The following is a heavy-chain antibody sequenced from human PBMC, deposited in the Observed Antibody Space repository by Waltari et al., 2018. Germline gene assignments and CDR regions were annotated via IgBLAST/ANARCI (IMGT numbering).Heavy chain of an antibody. Sequence: QLQLQESGPGLVTPSGSLSHICAVSGDSMSNNWWSWVRQSPGKGLEWIGKVLGSGRTNYNPSFASRGTISLDTSTYQFALKMTSATAADTALYYCARDRGRGLYLDTWGPGTLVTVSP. D-gene: IGHD2-15*01. V-gene: IGHV4-4*02. CDR2: VLGSGRT. J-gene: IGHJ4*02. CDR3: ARDRGRGLYLDT. CDR1: GDSMSNNW.